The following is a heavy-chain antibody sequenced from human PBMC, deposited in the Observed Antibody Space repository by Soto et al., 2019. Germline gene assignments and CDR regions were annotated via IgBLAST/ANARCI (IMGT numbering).Heavy chain of an antibody. Sequence: SVKVSCKASGFTFTSSAVQWLRQARGQRLEWIGWIVVGSGNTNYAQKFQERVTITRDMSTSTAYMELSSLRSEDTAVYYCAAENSSGWYGAFDIWGQGTMVTVSS. CDR3: AAENSSGWYGAFDI. CDR1: GFTFTSSA. J-gene: IGHJ3*02. V-gene: IGHV1-58*01. CDR2: IVVGSGNT. D-gene: IGHD6-19*01.